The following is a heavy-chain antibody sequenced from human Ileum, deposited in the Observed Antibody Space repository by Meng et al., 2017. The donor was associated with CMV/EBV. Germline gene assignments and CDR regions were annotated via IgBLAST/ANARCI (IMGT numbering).Heavy chain of an antibody. CDR1: GGSISNSY. Sequence: QVQLQGSGPGLVTTSETLSLTCYVSGGSISNSYWSWIRQPAGKGLEWIAHIYTSGTTNYNPSLKSRVTMSVDTSRNQFSLKLTSVTAADTAVYYCARNYGSGNWNFFHYWGQGTLVTVSS. CDR2: IYTSGTT. J-gene: IGHJ4*02. CDR3: ARNYGSGNWNFFHY. V-gene: IGHV4-4*07. D-gene: IGHD3-10*01.